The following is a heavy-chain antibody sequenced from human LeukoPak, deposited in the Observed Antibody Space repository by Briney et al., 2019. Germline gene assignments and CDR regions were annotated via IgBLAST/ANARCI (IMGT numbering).Heavy chain of an antibody. D-gene: IGHD6-19*01. CDR3: ATGRGCSSGCLPGD. CDR2: IYPGDSDT. Sequence: GESPQISCRGSGYSFNTYWIGWVRQMPGKGLEWMGIIYPGDSDTRYSSSFLGQVTISADKSISTAYLQWSSLKASDTAMYYCATGRGCSSGCLPGDWGQGTLVTVSS. CDR1: GYSFNTYW. J-gene: IGHJ4*02. V-gene: IGHV5-51*01.